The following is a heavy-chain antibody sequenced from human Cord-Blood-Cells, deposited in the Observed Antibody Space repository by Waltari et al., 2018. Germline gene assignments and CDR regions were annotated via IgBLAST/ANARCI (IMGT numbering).Heavy chain of an antibody. CDR1: GGSFSGYY. D-gene: IGHD6-19*01. V-gene: IGHV4-34*01. Sequence: QVQLQQWGAGLLKPSETLSLTCAVYGGSFSGYYWSWIRPPPGKGLEWIGEINQSGSTNYNPSLKSRVTISVDTSKNQFSLKLSSVTAADTAVYYCARGIAVAGTGAYWFDPWGQGTLVTVSS. CDR3: ARGIAVAGTGAYWFDP. J-gene: IGHJ5*02. CDR2: INQSGST.